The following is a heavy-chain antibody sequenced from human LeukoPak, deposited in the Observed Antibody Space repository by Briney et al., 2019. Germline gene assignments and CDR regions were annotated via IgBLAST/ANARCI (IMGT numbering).Heavy chain of an antibody. J-gene: IGHJ6*02. Sequence: SVKVSCKASGGTFSSYAISWVRQAPGQGLEWMGGIIPIFGTANYAQKYQGRVTITADESTSTAYMELSSLRSEDTAVYYCASIRAAVVITDYYYGMDVRGQGTTVTVSS. D-gene: IGHD3-22*01. CDR2: IIPIFGTA. V-gene: IGHV1-69*13. CDR1: GGTFSSYA. CDR3: ASIRAAVVITDYYYGMDV.